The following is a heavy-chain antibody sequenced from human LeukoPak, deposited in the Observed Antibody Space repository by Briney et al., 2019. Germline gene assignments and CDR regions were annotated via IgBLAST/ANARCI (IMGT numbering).Heavy chain of an antibody. Sequence: GGSLRLSCAASGFTFSSYEMIWVRQAPGKGLEWVSYISSSGTTIYYADSVKGRFTISRDSAKNSLYLQMISLRAEDTAVYSCARDNYDSSGPYYFDYWGQGTLVTVSS. CDR2: ISSSGTTI. V-gene: IGHV3-48*03. J-gene: IGHJ4*02. CDR3: ARDNYDSSGPYYFDY. CDR1: GFTFSSYE. D-gene: IGHD3-22*01.